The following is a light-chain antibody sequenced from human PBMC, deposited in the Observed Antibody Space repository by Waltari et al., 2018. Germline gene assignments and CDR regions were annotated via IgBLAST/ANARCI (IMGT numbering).Light chain of an antibody. J-gene: IGKJ1*01. Sequence: EIVLTQSPGTVSLSPGDRATFSCWASQSVSSYLAWSQQKPGQAPRPRIYHASTRATGIPDRFSGSGSGTDFSLTISRLEPEDFAMYYCHQYVESPATFGQGTKVEIK. CDR1: QSVSSY. V-gene: IGKV3-20*01. CDR3: HQYVESPAT. CDR2: HAS.